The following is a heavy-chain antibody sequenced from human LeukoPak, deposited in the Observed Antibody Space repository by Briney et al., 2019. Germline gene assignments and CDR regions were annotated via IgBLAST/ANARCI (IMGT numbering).Heavy chain of an antibody. V-gene: IGHV4-38-2*01. J-gene: IGHJ6*03. Sequence: KPSETLSLTCSVSGYSISSGNYWGWIRLPPGKGLQWIGSIYHSGSTYYNPSLKSRVTISLDTSKNQFSLNLSSVTAADTAVYYCARQLRIYYYYMDVWGKGTTVTISS. CDR3: ARQLRIYYYYMDV. CDR2: IYHSGST. D-gene: IGHD2-2*01. CDR1: GYSISSGNY.